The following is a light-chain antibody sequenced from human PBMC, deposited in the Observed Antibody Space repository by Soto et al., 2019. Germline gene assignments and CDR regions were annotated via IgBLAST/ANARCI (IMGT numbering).Light chain of an antibody. V-gene: IGLV2-23*02. CDR1: SSDVGSYNL. CDR2: EVS. CDR3: CSYAGSSTLE. J-gene: IGLJ3*02. Sequence: QSALTQPASVSGSPGQSITISCTGTSSDVGSYNLVSWYQQHPGKAPKLMIYEVSKRPSGVSNRFSGSKSGNTASLTISGLQAEDEADYYCCSYAGSSTLEFGGGTKLTV.